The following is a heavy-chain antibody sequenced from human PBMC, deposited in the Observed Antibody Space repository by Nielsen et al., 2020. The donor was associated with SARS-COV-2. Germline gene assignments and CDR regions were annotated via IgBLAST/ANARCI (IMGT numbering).Heavy chain of an antibody. CDR1: GFTFSSYS. D-gene: IGHD1-26*01. V-gene: IGHV3-21*01. J-gene: IGHJ4*02. CDR2: ISSSSSYI. CDR3: ARFIVGATIVDY. Sequence: GGSLRLSCAASGFTFSSYSMNWVRQAPGKGLEWVSSISSSSSYIYYADSVKGRFTISRDNAKNSLYLQMNSLRAEDTAVYYCARFIVGATIVDYWGQGTLVTSPQ.